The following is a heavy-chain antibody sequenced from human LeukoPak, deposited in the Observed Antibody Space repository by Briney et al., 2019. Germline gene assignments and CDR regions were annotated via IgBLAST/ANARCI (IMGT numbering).Heavy chain of an antibody. Sequence: GASVKVSCKASGDTLTGYYIHWVRQAPGQGLEWMGGIIPIFGTANYAQKFQGRVTITADESTSTAYMELSSLRSEDTAVYYCATLGYCTNGVCYISGFDPWGQGTLVTVSS. J-gene: IGHJ5*02. V-gene: IGHV1-69*13. CDR3: ATLGYCTNGVCYISGFDP. CDR2: IIPIFGTA. D-gene: IGHD2-8*01. CDR1: GDTLTGYY.